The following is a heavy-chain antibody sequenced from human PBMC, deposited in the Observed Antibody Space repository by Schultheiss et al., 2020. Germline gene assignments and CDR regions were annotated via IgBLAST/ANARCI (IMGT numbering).Heavy chain of an antibody. Sequence: GGSLRLSCAASGSSFSSYSMSWVRQAPGKGLEWVSTISVSTGATYYADSVKGRFTISRDNSKNTLYLQMNRLRVEDTAVYHCARPNGRYLNNWFDPWGQGTLVTVSS. CDR3: ARPNGRYLNNWFDP. CDR2: ISVSTGAT. CDR1: GSSFSSYS. V-gene: IGHV3-23*01. D-gene: IGHD3-16*02. J-gene: IGHJ5*02.